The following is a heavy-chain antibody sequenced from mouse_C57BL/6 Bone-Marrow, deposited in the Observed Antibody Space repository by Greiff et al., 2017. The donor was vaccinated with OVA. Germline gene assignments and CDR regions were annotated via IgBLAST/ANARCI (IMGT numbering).Heavy chain of an antibody. CDR2: IWTGGST. D-gene: IGHD2-4*01. J-gene: IGHJ2*01. Sequence: VQLKESGPGLVAPSQSLSITCTVSGFSLTSYAISWVRQPPGKGLEWLGVIWTGGSTNYNSALKSRLSISKDNSKSQVFLKMNSLQTDDTARYYCARRGLRHGYYFDYWGQGTTLTVSS. V-gene: IGHV2-9-1*01. CDR3: ARRGLRHGYYFDY. CDR1: GFSLTSYA.